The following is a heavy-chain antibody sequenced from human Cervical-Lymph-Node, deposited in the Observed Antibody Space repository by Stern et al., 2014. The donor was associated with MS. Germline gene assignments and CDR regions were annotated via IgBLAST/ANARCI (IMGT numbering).Heavy chain of an antibody. Sequence: VQLEESGGGVVQPGRSLRLSCVASGFTFSNYAMHWVRQAPGKGLEWVAIISYGGSDKYYADSVKGRFTISRDNSKNTLYLQMNSLRAEDTAVYYCAREHYYDSTVIYPLFDCWGQGTLVTVSS. CDR2: ISYGGSDK. D-gene: IGHD3-22*01. J-gene: IGHJ4*02. V-gene: IGHV3-30-3*01. CDR3: AREHYYDSTVIYPLFDC. CDR1: GFTFSNYA.